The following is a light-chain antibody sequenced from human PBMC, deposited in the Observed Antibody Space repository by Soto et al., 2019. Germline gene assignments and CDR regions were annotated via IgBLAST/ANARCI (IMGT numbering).Light chain of an antibody. V-gene: IGKV1-33*01. CDR2: AAS. Sequence: DIKMTQSPSSLSASVGDRVTIACRASQGISNYLAWYQQKPGKVPKLLIYAASNLETGVPSRFSGSGSGTDFTFTISSLQPEDIATYYCQQYDNLPWTFGQGTKVDI. CDR3: QQYDNLPWT. J-gene: IGKJ1*01. CDR1: QGISNY.